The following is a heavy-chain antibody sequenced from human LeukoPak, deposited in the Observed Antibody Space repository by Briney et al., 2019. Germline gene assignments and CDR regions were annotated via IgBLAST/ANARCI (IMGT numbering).Heavy chain of an antibody. D-gene: IGHD5-18*01. CDR1: GFTFSSYA. V-gene: IGHV3-30-3*01. Sequence: PGRSLRLSCAASGFTFSSYAMHWVRQAPGKGLEWVAVISYDGSNKYYADSVKGRFTISRDNSKNTLYLQMNSLRAEDTAVYYCARVDTAMVGDAFDIWGQGTMVTVSS. J-gene: IGHJ3*02. CDR3: ARVDTAMVGDAFDI. CDR2: ISYDGSNK.